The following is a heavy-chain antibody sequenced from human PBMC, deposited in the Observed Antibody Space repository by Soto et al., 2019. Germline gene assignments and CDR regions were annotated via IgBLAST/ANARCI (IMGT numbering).Heavy chain of an antibody. CDR2: INPNSGGT. CDR3: ARDFLPYDSSGYYRLYYFDY. J-gene: IGHJ4*02. D-gene: IGHD3-22*01. CDR1: GYTFTGYY. Sequence: QVQLVQSGAEVKKPGASVKVSCKASGYTFTGYYMHWVRQAPGQGLEWMGWINPNSGGTNYAQKFQGWVTMTRDTSISTAYMELSRLRSDDTAVYYCARDFLPYDSSGYYRLYYFDYWGQGTLVTVSS. V-gene: IGHV1-2*04.